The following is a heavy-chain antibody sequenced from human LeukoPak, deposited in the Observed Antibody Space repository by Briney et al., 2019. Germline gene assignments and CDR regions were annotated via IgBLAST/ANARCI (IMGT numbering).Heavy chain of an antibody. CDR1: GGTFSGYA. CDR3: ASYPATAGGYNSDFDY. J-gene: IGHJ4*02. D-gene: IGHD5-24*01. CDR2: IIPIFGTA. V-gene: IGHV1-69*05. Sequence: SVKVSCKASGGTFSGYAISWVRQAPGQGLEWMGGIIPIFGTANYAQKFQGRVTITTDESTSTAYMELSSLRSEDTAVYYCASYPATAGGYNSDFDYWGQGTLVTVSS.